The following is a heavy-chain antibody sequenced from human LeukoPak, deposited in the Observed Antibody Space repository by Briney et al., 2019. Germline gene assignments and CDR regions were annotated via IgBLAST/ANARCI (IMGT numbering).Heavy chain of an antibody. Sequence: SDTVSLTCTASGCTISSYYWNWIRQPPGKGLEWMGCIYYSGSTNYNPSLKCRVTISVDTSKNQYSLKLSSVTAADTAVYYCARVYYDILTGYPTGYYYYYMDVWGKGTTVTVSS. CDR3: ARVYYDILTGYPTGYYYYYMDV. CDR2: IYYSGST. D-gene: IGHD3-9*01. V-gene: IGHV4-59*07. J-gene: IGHJ6*03. CDR1: GCTISSYY.